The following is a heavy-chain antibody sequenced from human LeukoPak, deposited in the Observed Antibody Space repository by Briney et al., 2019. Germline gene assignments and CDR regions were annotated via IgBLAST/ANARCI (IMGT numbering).Heavy chain of an antibody. Sequence: GGSLRLSCASSGLTFSRYVMGWVRQAPGKGLEWVSTLSASGGSTFYAASVKGRFTVSRDNSKNTLFLQMNSLRAEDTAVYYCATLYGDYNWYFDLWAVAPWSLSPQ. V-gene: IGHV3-23*01. CDR3: ATLYGDYNWYFDL. CDR1: GLTFSRYV. D-gene: IGHD4-17*01. CDR2: LSASGGST. J-gene: IGHJ2*01.